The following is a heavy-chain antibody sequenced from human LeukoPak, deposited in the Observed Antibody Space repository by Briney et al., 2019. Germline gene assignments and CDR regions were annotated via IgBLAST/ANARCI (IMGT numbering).Heavy chain of an antibody. CDR2: IYYSGST. Sequence: PSETLSLTCTVSGGSISSSSYYWGWIRQPPGTGLEWIGYIYYSGSTNYNPSLKSRVTISVDTSKNQFSLKLSSVTAADTAVYYCARDGSYSSSWAYYYYGMDVWGQGTTVTVSS. V-gene: IGHV4-61*01. CDR3: ARDGSYSSSWAYYYYGMDV. D-gene: IGHD6-13*01. J-gene: IGHJ6*02. CDR1: GGSISSSSYY.